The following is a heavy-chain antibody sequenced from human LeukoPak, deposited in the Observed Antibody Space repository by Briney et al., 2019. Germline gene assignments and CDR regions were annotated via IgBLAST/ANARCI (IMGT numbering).Heavy chain of an antibody. CDR3: ARSDVDTGMYYFDY. CDR1: GFTFSSYS. CDR2: ISSSSSYI. J-gene: IGHJ4*02. Sequence: GGSLRLSCAASGFTFSSYSMNWVRQAPGKGLEWVSSISSSSSYIYYADSVKGRFTISRDNAKNSLYLQMNSLRAEDTAVYYCARSDVDTGMYYFDYWGQGTLVTVSS. V-gene: IGHV3-21*01. D-gene: IGHD5-18*01.